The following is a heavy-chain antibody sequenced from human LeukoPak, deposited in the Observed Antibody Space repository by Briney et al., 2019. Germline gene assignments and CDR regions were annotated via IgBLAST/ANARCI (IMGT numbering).Heavy chain of an antibody. CDR3: AKELRYSDYDIFDY. J-gene: IGHJ4*02. D-gene: IGHD5-12*01. Sequence: GGSLRLSCAASGFMFSNYAMSWVRQAPGKGLEWVSGISTRGGGIYYADSVKGRFTISRDNSKYTMYLQMNSLRAEDTAVYYCAKELRYSDYDIFDYWGQGTLVTVSS. V-gene: IGHV3-23*01. CDR2: ISTRGGGI. CDR1: GFMFSNYA.